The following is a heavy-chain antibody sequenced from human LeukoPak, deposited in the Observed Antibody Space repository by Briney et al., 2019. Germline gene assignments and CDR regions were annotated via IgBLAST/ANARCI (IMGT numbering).Heavy chain of an antibody. J-gene: IGHJ4*02. D-gene: IGHD6-13*01. CDR3: ASLHSSSWYMFAY. CDR2: ISGSGGST. Sequence: GGSLRLSCAASGFTFSSYAMSWVRQAPGKGLEWVSAISGSGGSTYYADSVKGRFTISRDNSKNTLYLQMNSLRAEDTAVYYCASLHSSSWYMFAYWGQGTLVTVSS. V-gene: IGHV3-23*01. CDR1: GFTFSSYA.